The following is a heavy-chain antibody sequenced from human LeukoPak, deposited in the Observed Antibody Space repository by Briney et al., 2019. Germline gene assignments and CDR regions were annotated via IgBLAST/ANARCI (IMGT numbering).Heavy chain of an antibody. CDR2: IRYDGSNK. CDR1: GFTFSSYG. CDR3: AKGGSQGGSYLFDY. J-gene: IGHJ4*02. D-gene: IGHD1-26*01. V-gene: IGHV3-30*02. Sequence: GGSLRLPCAASGFTFSSYGMHWVRQAPGKGLEWVAFIRYDGSNKYYADSVKGRFTISRDNSKNTLYLQMNSLRAEDTAVYYCAKGGSQGGSYLFDYWGQGTLVTVSS.